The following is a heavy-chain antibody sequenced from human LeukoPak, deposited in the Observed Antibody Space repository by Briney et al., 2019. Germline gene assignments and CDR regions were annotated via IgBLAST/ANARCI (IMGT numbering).Heavy chain of an antibody. CDR1: GYTSTSYY. J-gene: IGHJ6*02. CDR3: ASLSGGSYAYYGMDV. CDR2: INPSGGST. V-gene: IGHV1-46*01. D-gene: IGHD2-15*01. Sequence: ASVKVSCKASGYTSTSYYMYWVRQATGQWLEWMGIINPSGGSTSYAQKFQGRVTMTRDTSTSTVYMELSSLRSEDTAVYYCASLSGGSYAYYGMDVWGQGTTVTVSS.